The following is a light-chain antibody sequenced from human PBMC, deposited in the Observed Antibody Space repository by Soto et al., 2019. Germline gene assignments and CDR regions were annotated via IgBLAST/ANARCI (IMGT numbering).Light chain of an antibody. CDR2: GNS. Sequence: QSVLTQPPSVSGAPGQRVTISCTGSSSNIGAGYDVHWYQQVPGTAPKLLIYGNSNRPSGVPDRFSGSKSGTSASLAITGLQAEDEADYYCQSYDSILSAFYVFGTGTKVTVL. J-gene: IGLJ1*01. V-gene: IGLV1-40*01. CDR1: SSNIGAGYD. CDR3: QSYDSILSAFYV.